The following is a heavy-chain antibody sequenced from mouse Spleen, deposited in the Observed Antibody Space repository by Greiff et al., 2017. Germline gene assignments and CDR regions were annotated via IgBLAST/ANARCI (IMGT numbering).Heavy chain of an antibody. CDR3: ARQRDGYYVGAMDY. J-gene: IGHJ4*01. Sequence: EVQRVESGGGLVKPGGSLKLSCAASGFTFSSYTMSWVRQTPAKRLEWVATISSGGGNTYYPDSVKGRFTISRDNARNTLYLQMSSLRSEDTAMYYCARQRDGYYVGAMDYWGQGTSVTVSS. V-gene: IGHV5-9*04. CDR1: GFTFSSYT. D-gene: IGHD2-3*01. CDR2: ISSGGGNT.